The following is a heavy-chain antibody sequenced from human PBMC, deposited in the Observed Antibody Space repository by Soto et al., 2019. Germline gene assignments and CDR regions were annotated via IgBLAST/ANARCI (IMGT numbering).Heavy chain of an antibody. CDR3: ALVHSGYDVFWY. V-gene: IGHV4-59*01. Sequence: SETRSLSWTVSGGSISTYYWSWIRQPPGKGLEWIGYIYYSGSTNYNPSLKSRVTISGDRSKNQFSLKLNSVTAADTAVYYCALVHSGYDVFWYWGQGALVTVSS. CDR1: GGSISTYY. D-gene: IGHD5-12*01. CDR2: IYYSGST. J-gene: IGHJ4*02.